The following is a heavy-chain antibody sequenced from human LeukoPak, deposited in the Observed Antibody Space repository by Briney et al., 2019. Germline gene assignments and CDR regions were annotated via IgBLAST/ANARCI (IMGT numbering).Heavy chain of an antibody. Sequence: GGSLRLSCAASGFIFSSYAMNWVRQAPGKGLEWVSAISGSGSSTYYADSVKGRFTISRDNSKNTLYLQMNSLRAEDTAVYYCAKTNGLVVVKYYFDYWGQGTLVTVSS. CDR2: ISGSGSST. J-gene: IGHJ4*02. CDR3: AKTNGLVVVKYYFDY. CDR1: GFIFSSYA. V-gene: IGHV3-23*01. D-gene: IGHD3-22*01.